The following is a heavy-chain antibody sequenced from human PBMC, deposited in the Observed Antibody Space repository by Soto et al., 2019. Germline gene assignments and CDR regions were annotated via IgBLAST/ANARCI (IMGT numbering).Heavy chain of an antibody. D-gene: IGHD2-2*01. J-gene: IGHJ4*02. V-gene: IGHV4-31*03. CDR1: GGSINSGGYY. CDR3: ARSSISKKTDY. Sequence: QVQLQESGPGLVKPSQTLTLTCSVSGGSINSGGYYWTWIRQHPGKGLEWIGNIYYSGSTSYKPSLKSRVTISIDTSKTHFSLKLSSVTAADTAVYYCARSSISKKTDYWGQGTLVTVSS. CDR2: IYYSGST.